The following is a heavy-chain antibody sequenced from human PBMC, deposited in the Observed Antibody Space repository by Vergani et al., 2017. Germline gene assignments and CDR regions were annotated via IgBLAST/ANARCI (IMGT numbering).Heavy chain of an antibody. J-gene: IGHJ6*02. D-gene: IGHD4-17*01. V-gene: IGHV1-18*01. CDR1: GYTFTSYG. Sequence: QVQLVQSGAEVKKPGSSVKVSCKASGYTFTSYGISWVRQAPGQGLEWMGWISAYNGNTNYAQKLQGRVTISVDTSKNQFSLKLSLVTAADTAVYYGARAXDSTTVTTPRRRHPYYYGMDVWGQGTTVTVSS. CDR3: ARAXDSTTVTTPRRRHPYYYGMDV. CDR2: ISAYNGNT.